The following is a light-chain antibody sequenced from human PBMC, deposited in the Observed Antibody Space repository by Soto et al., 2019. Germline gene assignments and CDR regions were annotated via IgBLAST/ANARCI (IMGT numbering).Light chain of an antibody. CDR3: QQYNNWPWT. CDR2: AAS. CDR1: QGISSY. J-gene: IGKJ1*01. V-gene: IGKV1-8*01. Sequence: AIRMTQSPSSLSASTGDRVTITCRASQGISSYLAWYQQKPGKAPKLLIYAASTLQSGVPSRFSGSGSGTDFTLTISSLQSEDFALYYCQQYNNWPWTFGQGTKVEIK.